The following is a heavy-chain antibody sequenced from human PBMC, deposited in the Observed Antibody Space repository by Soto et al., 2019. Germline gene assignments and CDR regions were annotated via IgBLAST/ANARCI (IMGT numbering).Heavy chain of an antibody. V-gene: IGHV4-39*01. CDR2: IYHTGNA. J-gene: IGHJ5*02. CDR3: ARDFFDSSDYTTNWFDP. Sequence: QLQLQESGPGQVKSSETLSLTCSVSGDSISNSRFYWAWIRQPPVEGLEWIGSIYHTGNAYYNPSLKSRVTISVDTSKNQFSLKLTSVTAADAALYYCARDFFDSSDYTTNWFDPWGQGTLVTVSS. CDR1: GDSISNSRFY. D-gene: IGHD3-22*01.